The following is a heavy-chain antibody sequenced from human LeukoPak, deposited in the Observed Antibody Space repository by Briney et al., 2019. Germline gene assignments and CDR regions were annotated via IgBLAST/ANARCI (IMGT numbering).Heavy chain of an antibody. CDR1: GFTFSSYG. V-gene: IGHV3-7*01. J-gene: IGHJ3*02. CDR3: ARNQWLDFDAFDI. D-gene: IGHD6-19*01. CDR2: IKQDGSEK. Sequence: GGSLRLSCAASGFTFSSYGMHWVRQAPGKGLEWVANIKQDGSEKYYVDSVKGRFTISRDNAKNSLYLQMNSLRAEDTAVYYCARNQWLDFDAFDIWGQGTMVTVSS.